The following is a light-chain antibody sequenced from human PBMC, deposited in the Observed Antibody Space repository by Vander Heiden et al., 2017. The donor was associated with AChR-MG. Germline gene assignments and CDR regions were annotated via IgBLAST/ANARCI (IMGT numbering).Light chain of an antibody. CDR2: GNS. J-gene: IGLJ2*01. V-gene: IGLV1-40*01. Sequence: QSVLTQPPSVSGAPGQRVTISCTGSSSNIGAGSDVHWYQQLPGTAPKVVIYGNSNRPSGVPDRFSGSKSGTSASLAITGLQAEDEADYYGQSYDSRLNGGVFGGGTKLTVL. CDR1: SSNIGAGSD. CDR3: QSYDSRLNGGV.